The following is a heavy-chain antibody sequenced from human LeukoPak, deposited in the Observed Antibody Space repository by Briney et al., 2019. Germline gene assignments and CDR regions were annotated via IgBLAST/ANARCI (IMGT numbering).Heavy chain of an antibody. CDR2: ISSSSSYI. J-gene: IGHJ4*02. CDR3: ARSSSSWYYFDY. V-gene: IGHV3-21*01. D-gene: IGHD6-13*01. CDR1: GFTFSSYS. Sequence: GGSLRLSCAASGFTFSSYSMNWVRQATGKGLEWVSSISSSSSYIYYADSVKGRFTISRDNAKNSLYLQMNSLRAEDTAVYYCARSSSSWYYFDYWGQGTLGTVSS.